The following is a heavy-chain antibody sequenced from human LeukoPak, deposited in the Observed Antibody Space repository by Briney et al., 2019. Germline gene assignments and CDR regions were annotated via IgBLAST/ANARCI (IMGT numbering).Heavy chain of an antibody. CDR3: TKGGWGTVLDY. CDR2: ISGTGDTT. Sequence: GGSLRLSCAAAGFTFSNYAMSWVRQAPGEGLEWVSTISGTGDTTYYADSLKGRLTISRDNSKNTLYLQMSSLRADDTAVYYCTKGGWGTVLDYWGQGTLVTVSS. CDR1: GFTFSNYA. D-gene: IGHD3-10*01. J-gene: IGHJ4*02. V-gene: IGHV3-23*01.